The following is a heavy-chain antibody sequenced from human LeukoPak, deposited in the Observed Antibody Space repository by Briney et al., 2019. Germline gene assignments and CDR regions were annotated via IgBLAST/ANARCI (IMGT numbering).Heavy chain of an antibody. CDR3: ARRGCSSTSCSYYYYYMDV. Sequence: ASVKVSCKASGYTFTGYYMHWVRQAPGQGLEWMGWINPNSGGINYVQKFQGRVTMTRDTSISTAYMELSRLRSDDTAVYYCARRGCSSTSCSYYYYYMDVWGKGTTVTVSS. J-gene: IGHJ6*03. CDR2: INPNSGGI. D-gene: IGHD2-2*01. CDR1: GYTFTGYY. V-gene: IGHV1-2*02.